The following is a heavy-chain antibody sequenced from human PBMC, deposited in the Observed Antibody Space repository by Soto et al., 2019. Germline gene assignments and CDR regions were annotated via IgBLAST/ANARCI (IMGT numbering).Heavy chain of an antibody. CDR3: ASLVYDTRLIYLYFDF. J-gene: IGHJ4*01. Sequence: SETLSLTCAVSGVSISSANWWTWVRQTPQRGLEYIGEIFHDGTANYYPSFERRVAISVDTSKNQFSLKLTSVTAADTAIYFCASLVYDTRLIYLYFDFWGQGALVNVSS. V-gene: IGHV4-4*02. CDR2: IFHDGTA. CDR1: GVSISSANW. D-gene: IGHD2-8*01.